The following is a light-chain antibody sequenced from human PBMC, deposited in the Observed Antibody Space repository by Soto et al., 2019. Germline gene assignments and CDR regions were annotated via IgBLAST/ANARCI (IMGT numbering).Light chain of an antibody. V-gene: IGLV2-14*01. CDR2: DVS. J-gene: IGLJ1*01. CDR1: SSDVGGYNY. CDR3: SSYTSSSTYV. Sequence: QSVLTQPASVSGSPGQSIAISCTGTSSDVGGYNYVSWYQQHPGKAPKLLINDVSNRPSGVSNRFSGSKSGNTASLTISGVHAEDEGDYYCSSYTSSSTYVFGTGTKLTVL.